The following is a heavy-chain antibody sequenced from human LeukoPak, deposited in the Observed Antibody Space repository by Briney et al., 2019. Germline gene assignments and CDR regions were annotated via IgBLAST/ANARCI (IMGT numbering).Heavy chain of an antibody. CDR3: ARLHYDVLTGPFDY. V-gene: IGHV3-66*04. CDR2: IYSGGGT. J-gene: IGHJ4*02. D-gene: IGHD3-9*01. Sequence: GGSLRLSCAASGITVSTNYMSWVRQAPGKGLEWVSIIYSGGGTYYADSVKGRFTISRENSKNTLWLQMNSLRAEDTAVYYCARLHYDVLTGPFDYWGRGTLVTVSS. CDR1: GITVSTNY.